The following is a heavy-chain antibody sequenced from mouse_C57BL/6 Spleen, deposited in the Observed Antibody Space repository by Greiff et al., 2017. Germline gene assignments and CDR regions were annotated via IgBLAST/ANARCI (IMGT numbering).Heavy chain of an antibody. J-gene: IGHJ1*03. CDR2: IRSKSNNYAT. CDR3: VREEAMWGDWDFDV. V-gene: IGHV10-1*01. Sequence: VQLKESGGGLVQPKGSLKLSCAASGFSFNTYAMNWVRQAPGKGLEWVARIRSKSNNYATYYADSVKDRFTISRDDSESMLYLQMNNLKTEDTAMYYGVREEAMWGDWDFDVWGTGTTVTVSS. CDR1: GFSFNTYA.